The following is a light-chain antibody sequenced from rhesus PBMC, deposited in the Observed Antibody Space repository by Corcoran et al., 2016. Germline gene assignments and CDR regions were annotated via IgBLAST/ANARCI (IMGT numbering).Light chain of an antibody. CDR1: QSLLHSNGNTY. CDR3: VQAIAFPFT. CDR2: GGS. J-gene: IGKJ3*01. V-gene: IGKV2-72*02. Sequence: DIVMTQTPLSLPITPGEPASISCRSSQSLLHSNGNTYLHWYLQKPGQSPQLQFYGGSTRASGVPDRFSGSGSGTNFTLKMSKVEAEDVGVYYCVQAIAFPFTFGPGTKLDIK.